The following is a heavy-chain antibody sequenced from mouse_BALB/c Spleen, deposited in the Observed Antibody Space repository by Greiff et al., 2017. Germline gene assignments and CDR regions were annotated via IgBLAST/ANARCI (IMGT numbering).Heavy chain of an antibody. CDR3: AREGYDVDYAMDY. D-gene: IGHD2-2*01. V-gene: IGHV5-6-3*01. CDR2: INSNGGST. Sequence: EVQLQESGGGLVQPGGSLKLSCAASGFTFSSYGMSWVRQTPDKRLELVATINSNGGSTYYPDSVKGRFTISRDNAKNTLYLQMSSLKSEDTAMYYCAREGYDVDYAMDYWGQGTSVTVSS. CDR1: GFTFSSYG. J-gene: IGHJ4*01.